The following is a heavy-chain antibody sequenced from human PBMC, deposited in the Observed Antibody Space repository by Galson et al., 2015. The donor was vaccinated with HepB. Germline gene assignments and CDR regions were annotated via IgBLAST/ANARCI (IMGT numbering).Heavy chain of an antibody. J-gene: IGHJ4*02. CDR3: AKIPRTGVVARPDFDD. CDR1: GFTFSSYA. Sequence: SLRLSCAASGFTFSSYAMSWVRQAPGKGLEWISSISGSGDITHYTDSVKGRFTISRDASQTTLYLQMNSLRAEDTAVYYCAKIPRTGVVARPDFDDWGQGTLVTVSS. V-gene: IGHV3-23*01. D-gene: IGHD3-22*01. CDR2: ISGSGDIT.